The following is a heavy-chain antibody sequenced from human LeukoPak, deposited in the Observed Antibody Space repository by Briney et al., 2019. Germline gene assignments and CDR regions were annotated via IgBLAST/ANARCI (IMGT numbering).Heavy chain of an antibody. CDR2: IYYSGST. Sequence: SGPTLVRPSETLSLTCTVSGGSIRSYYWSWIRQPPGKGLEWIGYIYYSGSTNYNPSLKRRVTISVDTSKNQFSLKLNSVTAADTAVYYCASYYYDSSGYAKAFDIWGQGTMVTVSS. CDR3: ASYYYDSSGYAKAFDI. CDR1: GGSIRSYY. D-gene: IGHD3-22*01. V-gene: IGHV4-59*01. J-gene: IGHJ3*02.